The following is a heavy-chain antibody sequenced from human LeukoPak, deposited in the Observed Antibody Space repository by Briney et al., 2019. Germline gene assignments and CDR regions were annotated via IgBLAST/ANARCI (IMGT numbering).Heavy chain of an antibody. CDR3: AKSLPGIAVAASFGY. CDR2: ISGSGGST. Sequence: SGGSLRLSCTASGFTFSNFVMSWVRQAPGKGLEWVSAISGSGGSTYYADSVKGRFTISRDNSKNTLYLQMNSLRAEDTAVYYCAKSLPGIAVAASFGYWGQGTLVTVSS. V-gene: IGHV3-23*01. D-gene: IGHD6-19*01. J-gene: IGHJ4*02. CDR1: GFTFSNFV.